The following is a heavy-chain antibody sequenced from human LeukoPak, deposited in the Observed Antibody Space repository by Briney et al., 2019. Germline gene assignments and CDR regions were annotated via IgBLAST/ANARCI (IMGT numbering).Heavy chain of an antibody. CDR1: GFTFSSYA. Sequence: GWSLRLSCAPSGFTFSSYAMSWVRQAPGQGLEWVSGISGSDGSTNYADSAKGRFTISRENSKNTLYLQMNSLRAEDTAVYYCAKDSAKKYDDNWGQGTLVTVSS. CDR3: AKDSAKKYDDN. D-gene: IGHD2/OR15-2a*01. J-gene: IGHJ4*02. CDR2: ISGSDGST. V-gene: IGHV3-23*01.